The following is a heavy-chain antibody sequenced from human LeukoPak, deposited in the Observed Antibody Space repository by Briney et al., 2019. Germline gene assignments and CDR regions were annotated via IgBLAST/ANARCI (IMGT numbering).Heavy chain of an antibody. Sequence: GGSLRLSCVVSGFTFSSYAMTWVRQAPGKGLEWVSSTGPVHYADSVKGRFTISRDDSKNTLFLQMNSLRAEDTAIYYCAKDSFSYNGIFDALDVWGQGTMVTVSS. CDR2: TGPV. J-gene: IGHJ3*01. V-gene: IGHV3-23*01. CDR3: AKDSFSYNGIFDALDV. CDR1: GFTFSSYA. D-gene: IGHD2-8*01.